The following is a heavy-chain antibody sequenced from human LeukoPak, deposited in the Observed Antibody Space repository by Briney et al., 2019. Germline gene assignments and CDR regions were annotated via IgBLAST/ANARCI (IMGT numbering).Heavy chain of an antibody. CDR3: ARGMELRFLEWSDY. CDR2: ISYDGSNK. V-gene: IGHV3-30-3*01. Sequence: GGSLRLSCAASGFTFSSYAMHWVRQVPGKGLEWAAVISYDGSNKYYADSVKGRFTISRDNSKNTLYLQMNSLRAEDTAVYYCARGMELRFLEWSDYWGQGTLVTVSS. D-gene: IGHD3-3*01. J-gene: IGHJ4*02. CDR1: GFTFSSYA.